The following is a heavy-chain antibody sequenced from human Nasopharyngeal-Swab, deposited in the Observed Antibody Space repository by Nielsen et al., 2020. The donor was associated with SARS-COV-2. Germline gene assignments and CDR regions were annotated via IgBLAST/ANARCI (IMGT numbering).Heavy chain of an antibody. V-gene: IGHV3-13*01. D-gene: IGHD3-10*01. CDR3: ARANLGYYYGSGSYAFDI. Sequence: ETLSLTCAASGFTFSSYDRHWVRQAPGKGLERVSAIGTAGDTYYPGSVKGRFTISRENAKNSLYLQMNSLRAGDTAVYYCARANLGYYYGSGSYAFDIWGQGTMVTVSS. J-gene: IGHJ3*02. CDR2: IGTAGDT. CDR1: GFTFSSYD.